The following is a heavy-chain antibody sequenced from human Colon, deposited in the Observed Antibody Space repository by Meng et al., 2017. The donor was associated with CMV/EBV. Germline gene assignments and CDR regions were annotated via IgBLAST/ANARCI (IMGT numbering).Heavy chain of an antibody. Sequence: SETLSLTCTVSGGSINSGDYYWAWIRQSTGKGLEWIGYIHHSGNTFYNPSLKSRVTISVDMPNKHFSLNLRSVTAADTAVYYCARENSTSTGGFDFWGQGTLVTVSS. CDR3: ARENSTSTGGFDF. J-gene: IGHJ4*02. CDR2: IHHSGNT. CDR1: GGSINSGDYY. V-gene: IGHV4-30-4*08. D-gene: IGHD2-2*01.